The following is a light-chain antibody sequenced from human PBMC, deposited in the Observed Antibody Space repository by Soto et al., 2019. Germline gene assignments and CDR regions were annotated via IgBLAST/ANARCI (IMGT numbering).Light chain of an antibody. CDR1: QSISTI. CDR3: QQYSKWPRT. J-gene: IGKJ2*01. V-gene: IGKV3-15*01. Sequence: EIVMTQSPATLSLSPGERATLSCRASQSISTILAWYQQRPGQAPRLLMYGASTRAAGIPARFSCSGSGTEFTLTISSLQSEDFAFYYCQQYSKWPRTFGQGTKLEIK. CDR2: GAS.